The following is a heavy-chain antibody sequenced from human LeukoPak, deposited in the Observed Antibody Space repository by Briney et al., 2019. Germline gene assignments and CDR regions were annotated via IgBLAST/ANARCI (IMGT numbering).Heavy chain of an antibody. V-gene: IGHV3-48*03. Sequence: GGSLRLSCAASGFSFSSYEMHWVRQATGKGLEWVSDISSSGSTTYYADSVRGRFTTSRDNAKNLLYPQMHSLRAEDTAIYYCSLLAVASPQDYWGQGTLVTVSS. CDR2: ISSSGSTT. CDR1: GFSFSSYE. J-gene: IGHJ4*02. CDR3: SLLAVASPQDY. D-gene: IGHD6-19*01.